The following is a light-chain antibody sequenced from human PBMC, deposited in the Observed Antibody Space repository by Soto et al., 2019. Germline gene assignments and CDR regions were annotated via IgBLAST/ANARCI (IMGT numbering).Light chain of an antibody. CDR1: SSDVGGYNY. CDR2: DVN. J-gene: IGLJ2*01. Sequence: QSALTQPPSASGCPGQSVAISCSGTSSDVGGYNYVSWYQQHPGKAPKLMIYDVNKRPSGVPDRFSGSKSGNTASLTVSGLQAEDEADYYCISYAGSNKPAFGGGTKVTVL. CDR3: ISYAGSNKPA. V-gene: IGLV2-8*01.